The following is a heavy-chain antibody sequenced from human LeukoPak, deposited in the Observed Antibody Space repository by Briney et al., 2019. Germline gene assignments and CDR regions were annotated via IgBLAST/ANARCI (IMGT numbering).Heavy chain of an antibody. CDR1: GGTFSSYA. CDR3: ARSPRVPDYYGSGSYYGYMDV. J-gene: IGHJ6*03. Sequence: SVKVSCKASGGTFSSYAISWVRQAPGQGLEWMRGIVPIFGTANYAQKFQGRVTITADESTSTAYMELSSLRSEDTAVYYCARSPRVPDYYGSGSYYGYMDVWGKGTTVTISS. CDR2: IVPIFGTA. V-gene: IGHV1-69*13. D-gene: IGHD3-10*01.